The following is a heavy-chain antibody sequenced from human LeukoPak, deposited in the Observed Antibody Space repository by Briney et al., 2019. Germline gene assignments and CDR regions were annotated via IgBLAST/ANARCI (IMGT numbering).Heavy chain of an antibody. CDR2: IYPGDSGT. Sequence: GESLKISCKGSGYSFTSYWIGWVRQMPGKGLEWMGIIYPGDSGTRYSPSFQGQVTISADESISTAYLQWSSLTASDTAMYYCARLISSGAHDPAFDIWGQGTMVTVSS. CDR1: GYSFTSYW. J-gene: IGHJ3*02. V-gene: IGHV5-51*01. CDR3: ARLISSGAHDPAFDI. D-gene: IGHD6-19*01.